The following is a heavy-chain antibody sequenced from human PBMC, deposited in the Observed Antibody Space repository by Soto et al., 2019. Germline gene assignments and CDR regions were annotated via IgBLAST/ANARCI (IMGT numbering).Heavy chain of an antibody. CDR3: AGHLIVVVPAAIRNGWFDP. V-gene: IGHV5-10-1*01. D-gene: IGHD2-2*01. CDR2: IDPSDSYT. J-gene: IGHJ5*02. CDR1: GYSFTSYW. Sequence: PGESLKISCKGSGYSFTSYWISWVRQMPGKGLEWMGRIDPSDSYTNYSPSFQGHVTISADKSISTAYLQWSSLKASDTAMYYCAGHLIVVVPAAIRNGWFDPWGQGPRVTVSS.